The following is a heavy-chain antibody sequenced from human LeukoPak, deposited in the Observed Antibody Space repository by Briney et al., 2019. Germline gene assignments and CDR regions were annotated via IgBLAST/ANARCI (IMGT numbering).Heavy chain of an antibody. CDR2: IYQSGGT. CDR3: SRVLQHFDL. V-gene: IGHV4-4*02. CDR1: GGAISSNNW. Sequence: SGTLSLTCAVSGGAISSNNWWSWVRQPPGKGLEWIGEIYQSGGTKYNPSLKSRVSIVLEKSKHQFSLDLNSVTAADTAVYYCSRVLQHFDLWGQGTLVTVSS. D-gene: IGHD2-15*01. J-gene: IGHJ4*02.